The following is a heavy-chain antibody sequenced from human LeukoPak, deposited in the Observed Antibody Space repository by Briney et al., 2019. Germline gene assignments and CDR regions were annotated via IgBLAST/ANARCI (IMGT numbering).Heavy chain of an antibody. V-gene: IGHV3-73*01. Sequence: SGGSLRLSCAASGFTFSGSAMHWVRQASGKGLEWVGRIRGKANSYATAYAASVKGRFTISRDDSKNTAYLQMNSLKTEDTAVYYCTRLYSSGWSHQSDYWGQGTLVTVSS. J-gene: IGHJ4*02. CDR2: IRGKANSYAT. CDR3: TRLYSSGWSHQSDY. D-gene: IGHD6-19*01. CDR1: GFTFSGSA.